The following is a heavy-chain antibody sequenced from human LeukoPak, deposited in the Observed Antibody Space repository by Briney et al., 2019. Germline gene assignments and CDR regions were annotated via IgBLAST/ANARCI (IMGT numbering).Heavy chain of an antibody. CDR1: GFTYSSHA. J-gene: IGHJ4*02. V-gene: IGHV3-33*01. CDR3: ARDPPGSGWALDY. Sequence: GGSLRLSCAASGFTYSSHAMHWVRQAPGKGLDWVAFIWADGSDQEYADSVKGRFTISRDNSKKTMYLQMNSLRVEDTAVCYCARDPPGSGWALDYWGQGTLVTVSS. CDR2: IWADGSDQ. D-gene: IGHD6-19*01.